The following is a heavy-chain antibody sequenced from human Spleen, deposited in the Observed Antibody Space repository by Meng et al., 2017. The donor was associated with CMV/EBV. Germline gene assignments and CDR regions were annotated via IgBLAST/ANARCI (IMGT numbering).Heavy chain of an antibody. CDR3: ASTPDWLRLAVAGDY. CDR1: GFTFRNFA. Sequence: GESLKISCAASGFTFRNFAMNWVRQAPGKGLEWVSVIYTAATRTYYADSVKGRFTISRDDAKNMVFLRMDRLRVEDTAVYYCASTPDWLRLAVAGDYLGQGTLVTVSS. V-gene: IGHV3-23*03. CDR2: IYTAATRT. J-gene: IGHJ4*02. D-gene: IGHD6-19*01.